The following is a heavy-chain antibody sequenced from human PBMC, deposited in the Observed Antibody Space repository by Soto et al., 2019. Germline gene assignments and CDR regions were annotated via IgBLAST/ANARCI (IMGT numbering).Heavy chain of an antibody. CDR2: ISSSGSTI. D-gene: IGHD7-27*01. J-gene: IGHJ6*01. CDR3: ARTAWGPYYYFVMDV. V-gene: IGHV3-11*01. Sequence: QVQLVESGGGLVKPGGSLRLSCAASGFTFSDYYMSWIRQAPGKGLEWVSYISSSGSTIYYADSVKGRFTISRDNAKNSRARQRSTPIAEDSAVFYCARTAWGPYYYFVMDVW. CDR1: GFTFSDYY.